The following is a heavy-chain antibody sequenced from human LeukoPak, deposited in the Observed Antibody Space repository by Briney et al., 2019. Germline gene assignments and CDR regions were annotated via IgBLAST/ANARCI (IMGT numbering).Heavy chain of an antibody. V-gene: IGHV1-69*05. CDR1: GRTFTSYA. CDR2: FIPVFGTA. D-gene: IGHD1-26*01. CDR3: ARGSSPGGSYYFDY. J-gene: IGHJ4*02. Sequence: SVKVSCKASGRTFTSYAISWVRQAPGQGLEWMGGFIPVFGTANYAQKFQGRGTITTDESTSTAYMEMSSLRSEDTAVYYCARGSSPGGSYYFDYWGQGTLVTVSS.